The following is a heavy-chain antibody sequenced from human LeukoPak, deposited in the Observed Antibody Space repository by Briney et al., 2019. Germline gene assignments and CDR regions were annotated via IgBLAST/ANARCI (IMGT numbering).Heavy chain of an antibody. CDR1: GGSISSYY. D-gene: IGHD3-3*01. CDR2: IYYSGST. V-gene: IGHV4-59*01. CDR3: ARAAREVLRFLEWLSPAAFDI. Sequence: SETLSLTCTVSGGSISSYYWSWIRQPPGKGLEWIGYIYYSGSTNYNPSLKSRVTISVDTSKNQFSLKLRSVTAADTAVYYCARAAREVLRFLEWLSPAAFDIWGQGTMVTVSS. J-gene: IGHJ3*02.